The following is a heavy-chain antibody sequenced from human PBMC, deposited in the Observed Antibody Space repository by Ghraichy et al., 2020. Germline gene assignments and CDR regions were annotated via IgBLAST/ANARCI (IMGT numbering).Heavy chain of an antibody. CDR2: ISYDGSNK. D-gene: IGHD3-22*01. Sequence: GGSLRLSCAASGFTFSSYAMHWVRQAPGKGLEWVAVISYDGSNKYYADSVKGRFTISRDNSKNTLYLQMNSLRAEDTAVYYCARVPEDSSGYYFGAFDIWGQGTMVTVSS. CDR3: ARVPEDSSGYYFGAFDI. CDR1: GFTFSSYA. V-gene: IGHV3-30-3*01. J-gene: IGHJ3*02.